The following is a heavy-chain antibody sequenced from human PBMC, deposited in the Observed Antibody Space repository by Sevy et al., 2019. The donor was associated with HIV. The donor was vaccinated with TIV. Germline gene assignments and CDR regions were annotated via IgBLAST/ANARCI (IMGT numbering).Heavy chain of an antibody. CDR1: GFTFGDYA. Sequence: GGSLRLSCTSSGFTFGDYAMSWFRQAPGKGLEWVAFIRRNSHEPYGGTTEYATSVKGRFTISRDDSKSIAYLQMNSLKTEDTAVYYCTRALATADTPEYYFDYWGQGILVTDSS. J-gene: IGHJ4*02. CDR2: IRRNSHEPYGGTT. D-gene: IGHD5-12*01. CDR3: TRALATADTPEYYFDY. V-gene: IGHV3-49*03.